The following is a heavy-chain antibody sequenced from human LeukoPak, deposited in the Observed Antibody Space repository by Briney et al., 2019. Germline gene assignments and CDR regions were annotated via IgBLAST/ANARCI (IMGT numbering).Heavy chain of an antibody. V-gene: IGHV1-69*05. J-gene: IGHJ4*02. Sequence: SVKVSCKASGGTFSSYAISWVRQAPGQGLEWMGGIIPIFGTANYAQKFQGRVTITTDESTSTAYMGLSSLRSEDTAVYYCARGPYDYVWGSYRKSNDYWGQGTLVTVSS. CDR2: IIPIFGTA. D-gene: IGHD3-16*02. CDR1: GGTFSSYA. CDR3: ARGPYDYVWGSYRKSNDY.